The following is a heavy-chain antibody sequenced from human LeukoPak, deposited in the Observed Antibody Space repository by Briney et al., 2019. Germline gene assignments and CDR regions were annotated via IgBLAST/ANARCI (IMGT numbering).Heavy chain of an antibody. CDR2: INPNSGGT. D-gene: IGHD3-10*01. CDR1: GYTFTGYY. CDR3: ARLNYYGSGSYYNELGY. J-gene: IGHJ4*02. V-gene: IGHV1-2*02. Sequence: GASVKLSCKASGYTFTGYYMLWVRQAPGQGLEWMGWINPNSGGTNYAQKFQGRVTMTRDTSISTAYMELSRLRSDDTAVYYCARLNYYGSGSYYNELGYWGQGTLVTVSS.